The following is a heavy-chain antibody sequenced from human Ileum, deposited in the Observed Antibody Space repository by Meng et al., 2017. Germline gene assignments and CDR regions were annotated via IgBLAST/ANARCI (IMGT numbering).Heavy chain of an antibody. CDR2: ISGSGVST. V-gene: IGHV3-23*01. Sequence: GESLKISCAASGFIFNDYGMNWVRQAPGKGLEWVSGISGSGVSTYYADSVKGRFSISRDNSENMLYLQMSRLRAEDTAVYYCAKDVGATMTHAFDMWGQGTMVTVSS. CDR3: AKDVGATMTHAFDM. J-gene: IGHJ3*02. D-gene: IGHD1-26*01. CDR1: GFIFNDYG.